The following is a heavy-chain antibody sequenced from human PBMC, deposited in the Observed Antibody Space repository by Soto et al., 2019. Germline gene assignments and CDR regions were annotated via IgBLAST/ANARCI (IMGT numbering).Heavy chain of an antibody. CDR1: GFTFSSYW. CDR3: ARDRQRAYCGGDCYSTAIKY. V-gene: IGHV3-74*01. CDR2: INSDGSST. J-gene: IGHJ4*02. D-gene: IGHD2-21*01. Sequence: GGSLRLSCAASGFTFSSYWMHWVRQAPGKGLVWVSRINSDGSSTSYADSGKGRFTISRDNAKNTLYLQMNSLRAEETAVYYCARDRQRAYCGGDCYSTAIKYWGQGTLVTVSS.